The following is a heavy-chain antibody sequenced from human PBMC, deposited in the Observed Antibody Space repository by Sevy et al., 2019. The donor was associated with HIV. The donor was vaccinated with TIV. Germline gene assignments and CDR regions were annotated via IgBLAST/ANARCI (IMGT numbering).Heavy chain of an antibody. CDR2: VYFLGNT. Sequence: SETLSLTCTVSGASISSSPYYWGWVRQTPGKGVEWIGSVYFLGNTYYNPSLKSRVTISLDTSKNYFSLKMTSVTAADTAVYYSVTGENDMDVWGKGTTVTVSS. V-gene: IGHV4-39*01. CDR1: GASISSSPYY. CDR3: VTGENDMDV. D-gene: IGHD7-27*01. J-gene: IGHJ6*03.